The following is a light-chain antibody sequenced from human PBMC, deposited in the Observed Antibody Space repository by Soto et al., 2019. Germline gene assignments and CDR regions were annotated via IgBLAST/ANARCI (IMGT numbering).Light chain of an antibody. V-gene: IGLV2-14*01. CDR1: SSDVGGYNY. CDR3: SSYTSSLTLV. CDR2: EVS. Sequence: QSALTQPASVSGSPGQSITISCTGTSSDVGGYNYVSWYQQHPGKAPKLIIYEVSNRPSGVSNRFSGSKSGNTASLTISGLQAEDEADYYCSSYTSSLTLVFGGGTKLTVL. J-gene: IGLJ2*01.